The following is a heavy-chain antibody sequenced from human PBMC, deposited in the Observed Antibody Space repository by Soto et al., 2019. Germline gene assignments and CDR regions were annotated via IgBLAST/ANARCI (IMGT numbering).Heavy chain of an antibody. CDR1: GFTFSSYA. Sequence: VQLVESGGGVVQPGRSLRLSCAASGFTFSSYAMHWVRQAPGKGLEWVAVISYDGSNKYYADSVKGRFTISRDNSKNTLYLQMNCLRAEDTAVYYCARDAEIAVAGTWGHYFDYWGQGTLVTVSP. J-gene: IGHJ4*02. CDR3: ARDAEIAVAGTWGHYFDY. CDR2: ISYDGSNK. D-gene: IGHD6-19*01. V-gene: IGHV3-30-3*01.